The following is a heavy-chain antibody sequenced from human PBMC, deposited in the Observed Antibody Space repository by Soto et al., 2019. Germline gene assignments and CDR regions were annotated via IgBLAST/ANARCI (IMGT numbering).Heavy chain of an antibody. Sequence: EVQLLESGGGLVQPGGSLRLSCAASGFTFSSYAMSWVRQAPGKGLEWVSAISGSGGSTYYADSVKGRFTISRDNSKNTLYLQMNSLIAEDTAVYYCAKDMGGPTYSSSSGRGYWGQGTLVTVSS. CDR3: AKDMGGPTYSSSSGRGY. CDR2: ISGSGGST. J-gene: IGHJ4*02. CDR1: GFTFSSYA. V-gene: IGHV3-23*01. D-gene: IGHD6-6*01.